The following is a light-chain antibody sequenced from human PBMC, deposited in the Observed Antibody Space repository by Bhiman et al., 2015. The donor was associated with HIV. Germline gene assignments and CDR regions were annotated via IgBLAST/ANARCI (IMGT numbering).Light chain of an antibody. CDR2: DVT. CDR1: SSDVGTYNY. J-gene: IGLJ2*01. V-gene: IGLV2-14*01. Sequence: QSALTQPASVSGSPGQSITISCTGTSSDVGTYNYVSWYQQHPGKAPKLMIYDVTKRPSAISNRFSGSKSGNTASLTISGLQAEDEADYYCSSYTSSSTLVFGGGTKLTVL. CDR3: SSYTSSSTLV.